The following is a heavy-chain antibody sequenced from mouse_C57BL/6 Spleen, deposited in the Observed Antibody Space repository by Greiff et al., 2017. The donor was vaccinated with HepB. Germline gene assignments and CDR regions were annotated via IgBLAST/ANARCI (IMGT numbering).Heavy chain of an antibody. V-gene: IGHV1-81*01. CDR1: GYTFTSYG. CDR2: IYPRSGNT. D-gene: IGHD5-1*01. CDR3: ARLSNYLDY. J-gene: IGHJ2*01. Sequence: QVQLKQSGAELARPGASVKLSCKASGYTFTSYGISWVKQRTGQGLEWIGEIYPRSGNTYYNEKFKGKATLTADKSSSTAYMELRSLTSEDSAVYFCARLSNYLDYWGQGTTLTVSS.